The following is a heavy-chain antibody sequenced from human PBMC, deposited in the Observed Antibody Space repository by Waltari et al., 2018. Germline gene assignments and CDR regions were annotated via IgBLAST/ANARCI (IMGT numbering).Heavy chain of an antibody. CDR3: ARSLVGSGSSYNWFDP. D-gene: IGHD3-10*01. J-gene: IGHJ5*02. CDR1: GYSFTSYW. Sequence: EVQLVQSGAEVKKPGESLKISCKGSGYSFTSYWIGWVRQMPGKGLEWMGIIYPGDSDTRYSPSFQGQVTISADKSISTAYLQWSSLKASDTAMYYCARSLVGSGSSYNWFDPWGQGTLVTVSS. V-gene: IGHV5-51*01. CDR2: IYPGDSDT.